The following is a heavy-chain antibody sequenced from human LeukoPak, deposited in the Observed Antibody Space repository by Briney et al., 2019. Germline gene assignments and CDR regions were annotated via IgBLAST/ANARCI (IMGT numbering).Heavy chain of an antibody. CDR2: ISTYNGNT. V-gene: IGHV1-18*01. J-gene: IGHJ5*02. D-gene: IGHD2-2*01. Sequence: GASVKVSCTASGYTFSSYGIPWVRQAPGQGLEWMGWISTYNGNTNYAQKLQGRVTMTTDTSTTTAYMDLTSLRSDDTAVYYCARSTSSTRWFDPWGQGTLVTVSS. CDR3: ARSTSSTRWFDP. CDR1: GYTFSSYG.